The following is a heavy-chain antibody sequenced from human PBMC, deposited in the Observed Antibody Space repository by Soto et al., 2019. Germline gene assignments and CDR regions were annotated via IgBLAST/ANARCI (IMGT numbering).Heavy chain of an antibody. J-gene: IGHJ3*02. V-gene: IGHV4-59*01. Sequence: PSDTLSLTCTVSGGSISIYYWSWIRQPPGKGLEWIGYIYYSGSTNYNPSLKSRVTISVDTSKNQFSLKLSSVTAADTAVYYCARGRGGWFINQLLNAFDIWGQGTMVTVSS. CDR2: IYYSGST. D-gene: IGHD2-2*01. CDR1: GGSISIYY. CDR3: ARGRGGWFINQLLNAFDI.